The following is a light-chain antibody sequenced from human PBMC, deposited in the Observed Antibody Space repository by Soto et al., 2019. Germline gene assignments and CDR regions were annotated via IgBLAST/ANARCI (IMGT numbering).Light chain of an antibody. V-gene: IGLV2-14*01. CDR3: SSYTSNTTVI. CDR2: EVS. CDR1: SSDVGSYDY. Sequence: QSALTPPASVSGSPGQSITISCTGTSSDVGSYDYVSWYLHHPGKAPKLIIYEVSNRPSGVSNRFSGSKSGNTASLTISGLQAEDEADYYCSSYTSNTTVIFGGGTKVTVL. J-gene: IGLJ2*01.